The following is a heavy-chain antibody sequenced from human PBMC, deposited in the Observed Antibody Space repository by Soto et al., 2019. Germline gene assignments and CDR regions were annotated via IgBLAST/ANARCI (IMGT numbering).Heavy chain of an antibody. Sequence: GGSLRLSCAASGFTFSSYGMHWVRQAPGKGLEWVAVIWYDGSNKYYADSVKGRFTISRDNSKNTLYLQMNSLRAEDTAVYYCARDYDYSNLTYYYYYMDVWGKGTTVTVSS. V-gene: IGHV3-33*01. CDR3: ARDYDYSNLTYYYYYMDV. J-gene: IGHJ6*03. CDR1: GFTFSSYG. CDR2: IWYDGSNK. D-gene: IGHD4-4*01.